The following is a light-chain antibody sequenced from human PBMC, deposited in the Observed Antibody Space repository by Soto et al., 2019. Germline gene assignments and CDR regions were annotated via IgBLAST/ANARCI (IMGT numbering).Light chain of an antibody. V-gene: IGKV3-20*01. CDR2: DAS. CDR3: QQFSSYPLT. Sequence: EFVLTQSPGTLSLSPGERATLSCRASQTVRNNYLAWYQQKPGQAPRLLIYDASSRATGIPDSFSGGGSGTDFTLTISRLEPEDFAVYYCQQFSSYPLTFGGGNKVEI. J-gene: IGKJ4*01. CDR1: QTVRNNY.